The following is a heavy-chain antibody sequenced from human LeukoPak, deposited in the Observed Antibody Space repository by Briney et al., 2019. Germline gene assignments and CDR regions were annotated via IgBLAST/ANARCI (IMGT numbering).Heavy chain of an antibody. CDR2: IYYSGST. D-gene: IGHD6-13*01. CDR3: ARQGIPYYYYGMDV. J-gene: IGHJ6*02. Sequence: SETLSLTCTVSGGSISSSSYYWGWIRQPPGKGLEWIGSIYYSGSTYYNPSLKSRVTISVDTSKNQFSLKLSSVTAADTAVYYCARQGIPYYYYGMDVWGQGTTVTVS. CDR1: GGSISSSSYY. V-gene: IGHV4-39*01.